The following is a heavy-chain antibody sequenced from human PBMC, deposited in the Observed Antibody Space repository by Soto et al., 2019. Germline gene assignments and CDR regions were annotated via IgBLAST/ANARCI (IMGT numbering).Heavy chain of an antibody. CDR2: IYSGGYT. CDR3: RAQPGGGGY. D-gene: IGHD3-10*01. CDR1: GFTVSNNY. V-gene: IGHV3-53*01. J-gene: IGHJ4*02. Sequence: EVQLVESGGGLIQPGGSLRLSCAVSGFTVSNNYMSWVRQAPGKGLEGVSVIYSGGYTAYGDSVKGRFTISRDNSKNTLYLKKKSLGADAPAVFLWRAQPGGGGYWGQGTLVTVSS.